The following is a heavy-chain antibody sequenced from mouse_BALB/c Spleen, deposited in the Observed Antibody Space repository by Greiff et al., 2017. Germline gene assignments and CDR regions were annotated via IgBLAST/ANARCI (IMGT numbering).Heavy chain of an antibody. Sequence: EVQLQQSGAELVKPGASVKLSCTASGFNIKDTYMHWVKQRPEQGLEWIGRIDPANGNTKYDPKFQGKATITADTSSNTAYLQLSSLTSEDTAVYYCARGELGDYCFDYWGQGTTLTVSS. J-gene: IGHJ2*01. CDR2: IDPANGNT. CDR1: GFNIKDTY. V-gene: IGHV14-3*02. D-gene: IGHD2-13*01. CDR3: ARGELGDYCFDY.